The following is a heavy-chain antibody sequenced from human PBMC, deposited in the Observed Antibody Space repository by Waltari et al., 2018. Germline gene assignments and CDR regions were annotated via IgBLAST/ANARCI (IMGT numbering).Heavy chain of an antibody. D-gene: IGHD5-18*01. Sequence: QLQLQESGPGLVKPSETLSLTCTVSGGSISSSRYYWGWIRQPPGKGLEWIGSIYYSGSTYYNPSLKSRVTISVDTSKNQFSLKLSSVTAADTAVYYCARQTWIQLWLYAFDIWSQGTMVTVSS. CDR1: GGSISSSRYY. J-gene: IGHJ3*02. CDR3: ARQTWIQLWLYAFDI. V-gene: IGHV4-39*01. CDR2: IYYSGST.